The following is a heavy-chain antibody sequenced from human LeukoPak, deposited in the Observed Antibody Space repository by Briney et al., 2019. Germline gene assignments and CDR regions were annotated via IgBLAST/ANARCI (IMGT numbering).Heavy chain of an antibody. J-gene: IGHJ6*03. V-gene: IGHV3-21*01. CDR2: ISSSSSYI. CDR1: GFTFSSYW. CDR3: ARVGYGDYHYYYYMDV. Sequence: PGGSLRLSCAASGFTFSSYWMHWVRQAPGKGLEWVSSISSSSSYIYYADSVKGRFTISRDNAKNSLYLQMNSLRAEDTAVYYCARVGYGDYHYYYYMDVWGKGTTVTISS. D-gene: IGHD4-17*01.